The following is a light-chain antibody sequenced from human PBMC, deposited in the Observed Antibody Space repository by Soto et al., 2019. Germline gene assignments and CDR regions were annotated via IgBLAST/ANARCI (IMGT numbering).Light chain of an antibody. CDR2: AAS. CDR3: QKYNRAPLT. V-gene: IGKV1-27*01. CDR1: QGIANY. Sequence: DIQMTQSPSSLSASVGDRVTITCRASQGIANYLAWYQQTPGNVPKLLIYAASTLQSGVPSRLSGSGSGTDFTFTTSSLQPEDVATYYCQKYNRAPLTFGPGTKVDIX. J-gene: IGKJ3*01.